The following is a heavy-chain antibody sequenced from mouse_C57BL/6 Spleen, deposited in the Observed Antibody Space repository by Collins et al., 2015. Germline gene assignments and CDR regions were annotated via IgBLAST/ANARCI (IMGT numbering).Heavy chain of an antibody. Sequence: QVQLQQPGAELVRPGSSVKLPCKASGYTFTSYWMHWVKQRPIQGLEWIGNIDPSDSETHYNQKFKDKATLTVDKSSSTAYMQLSSLTSEDSAVYYCARSAYYAMDYWGQGTSVTVSS. J-gene: IGHJ4*01. CDR3: ARSAYYAMDY. CDR2: IDPSDSET. CDR1: GYTFTSYW. V-gene: IGHV1-52*01.